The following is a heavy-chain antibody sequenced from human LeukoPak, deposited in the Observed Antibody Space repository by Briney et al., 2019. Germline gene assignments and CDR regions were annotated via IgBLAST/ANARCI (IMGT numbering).Heavy chain of an antibody. CDR1: SGSFRTYY. J-gene: IGHJ3*02. CDR2: IFYNEGT. V-gene: IGHV4-59*01. CDR3: VKSNSRYQPWTLDI. D-gene: IGHD2-2*01. Sequence: SETPSLTCTVSSGSFRTYYWSWIRQPPGKGLEWIGYIFYNEGTSYNPSLKSRVTILVDTSNNQLSLKVNSVTAADTAMYYCVKSNSRYQPWTLDIWGRGTMVTVSS.